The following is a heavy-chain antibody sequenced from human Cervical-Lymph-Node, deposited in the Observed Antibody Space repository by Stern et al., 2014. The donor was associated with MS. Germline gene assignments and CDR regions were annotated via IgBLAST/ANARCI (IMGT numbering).Heavy chain of an antibody. Sequence: VQLLESGGGVVQPGRSLRLSCAASGFTFSSYGMHWVRQAPGQGMAWVAVISYDGSNKYYADSVKGRFTISRDNSKNTLYLQMNSLRAEDTAVYYCAKDGSIAVAGTGFDYWGQGTLVTVSS. CDR3: AKDGSIAVAGTGFDY. V-gene: IGHV3-30*18. CDR2: ISYDGSNK. CDR1: GFTFSSYG. J-gene: IGHJ4*02. D-gene: IGHD6-19*01.